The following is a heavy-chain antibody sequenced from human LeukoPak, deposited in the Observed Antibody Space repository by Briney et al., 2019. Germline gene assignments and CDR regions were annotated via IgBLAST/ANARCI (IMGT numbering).Heavy chain of an antibody. J-gene: IGHJ4*02. CDR3: ARGDNGFTTVTTNFDY. D-gene: IGHD4-17*01. V-gene: IGHV1-69*13. CDR1: GGTFSSYA. CDR2: IIPIFGTA. Sequence: GASVKVSCKASGGTFSSYAISWVRQAPGQGLEWMGGIIPIFGTANYAQKFQGRVTITADESTSTAYMELSSLRSEDTAVYYCARGDNGFTTVTTNFDYWGQGTLVTVSS.